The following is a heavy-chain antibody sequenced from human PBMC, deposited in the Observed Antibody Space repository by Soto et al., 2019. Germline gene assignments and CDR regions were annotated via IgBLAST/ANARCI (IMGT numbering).Heavy chain of an antibody. J-gene: IGHJ5*02. CDR2: MYYGGRT. D-gene: IGHD3-3*01. CDR1: GGSISSYY. CDR3: ARAKRFTRSWFDT. V-gene: IGHV4-59*08. Sequence: SETLSLTCTVSGGSISSYYWSWIRQPPGKGLEWIGYMYYGGRTNYNPSLKSRATISVDTSKMQVSLKLSSVTAADTAVYFCARAKRFTRSWFDTWGQGTQVTVSS.